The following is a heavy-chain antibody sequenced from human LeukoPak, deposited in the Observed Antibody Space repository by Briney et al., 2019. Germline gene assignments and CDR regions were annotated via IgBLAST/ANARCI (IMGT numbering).Heavy chain of an antibody. V-gene: IGHV5-51*01. CDR2: IYPGDSDT. J-gene: IGHJ3*02. Sequence: GESLKISCQGSGYSFSNYYIAWVRQMPGKGLEGRGIIYPGDSDTRYTPSFQGRVTISADKSISTAYLQWSSLEASDTAMYYCARVAAAGTLGAFDIWGQRTMVTVSS. CDR3: ARVAAAGTLGAFDI. D-gene: IGHD6-13*01. CDR1: GYSFSNYY.